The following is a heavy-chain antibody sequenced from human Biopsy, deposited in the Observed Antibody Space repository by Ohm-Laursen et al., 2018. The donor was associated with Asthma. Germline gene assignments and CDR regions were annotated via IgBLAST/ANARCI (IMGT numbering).Heavy chain of an antibody. CDR3: ARHSGNYYAQLNY. CDR1: GGSMSSSSYY. J-gene: IGHJ4*02. Sequence: PSETLSLTWTASGGSMSSSSYYWGWIRQPPGKGLEWMGSISYTGSTYYNPSLKSRVTISVDTSKNQFSLKLSSVTAADTAVHYCARHSGNYYAQLNYWGQGTLVTVSS. CDR2: ISYTGST. V-gene: IGHV4-39*01. D-gene: IGHD1-26*01.